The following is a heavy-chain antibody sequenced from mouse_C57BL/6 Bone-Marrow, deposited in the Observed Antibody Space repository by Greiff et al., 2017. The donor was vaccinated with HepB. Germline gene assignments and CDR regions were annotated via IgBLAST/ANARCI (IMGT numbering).Heavy chain of an antibody. Sequence: DVHLVESGGGLVQPGGSLKLSCAASGFTFSDYYMYWVRQTPEKRLEWVAYISNGGGSTYYPDTVKGRFTISRDNAKNTLYLQMSRLKSEDTAMYYCARPDYGSSYGFAYWGQGTLVTVSA. D-gene: IGHD1-1*01. J-gene: IGHJ3*01. CDR1: GFTFSDYY. CDR3: ARPDYGSSYGFAY. CDR2: ISNGGGST. V-gene: IGHV5-12*01.